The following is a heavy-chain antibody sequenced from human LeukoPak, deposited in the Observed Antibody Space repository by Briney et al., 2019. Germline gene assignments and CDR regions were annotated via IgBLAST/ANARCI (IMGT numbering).Heavy chain of an antibody. J-gene: IGHJ3*02. D-gene: IGHD3-22*01. CDR2: INPSGGST. V-gene: IGHV1-46*01. CDR3: ARDRLDYYDSSGFDI. CDR1: GYTFTSYY. Sequence: ASVKVSCKASGYTFTSYYMHWVRQAPGQGLEWMGIINPSGGSTSYAQKFQGRVTITADKSTSTAYMELSSLRSEDTAVYYCARDRLDYYDSSGFDIWGQGTMVTVSS.